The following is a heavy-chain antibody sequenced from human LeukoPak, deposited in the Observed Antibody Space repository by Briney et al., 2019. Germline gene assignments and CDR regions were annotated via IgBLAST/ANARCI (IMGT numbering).Heavy chain of an antibody. CDR1: GGPISSSSYY. D-gene: IGHD6-13*01. V-gene: IGHV4-39*07. CDR2: IYYSGST. J-gene: IGHJ4*02. CDR3: AKRVAAAGIFDY. Sequence: SETLSLTCTVSGGPISSSSYYWGWIRQPPGKGLEWIGSIYYSGSTYYTPSLESRVTISVDRSKNQFSLRLSSVTAADTAVYYCAKRVAAAGIFDYWGQGTLVTVSS.